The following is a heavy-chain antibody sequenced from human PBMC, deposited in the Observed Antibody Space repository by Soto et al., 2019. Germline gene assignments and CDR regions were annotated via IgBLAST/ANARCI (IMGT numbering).Heavy chain of an antibody. V-gene: IGHV4-39*01. CDR3: ARQRTTVVTQAYFDH. D-gene: IGHD2-21*02. Sequence: PSETLSLTCIVSGESISSSSYYWGWIRQPPGKGLEWIGSIYYSGRTYYNPSFKSRVTISIDTSKNQLSLKLSSVTATGTAVYYCARQRTTVVTQAYFDHWGQGALVTVSS. CDR2: IYYSGRT. J-gene: IGHJ4*02. CDR1: GESISSSSYY.